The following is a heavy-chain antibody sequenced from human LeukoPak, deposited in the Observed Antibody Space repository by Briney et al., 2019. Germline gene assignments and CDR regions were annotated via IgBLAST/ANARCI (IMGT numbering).Heavy chain of an antibody. CDR1: GFTFSSYG. V-gene: IGHV3-30*18. Sequence: GGSLRLSCAASGFTFSSYGMHWVRQAPGKGLEWVAVISYDGSNKYYADSVKGRFTISRDNSKNTLYLQMNSLRAEDTAVYYCAKNARGKYNWNYGALDYWGQGTLVTVSS. CDR2: ISYDGSNK. J-gene: IGHJ4*02. CDR3: AKNARGKYNWNYGALDY. D-gene: IGHD1-7*01.